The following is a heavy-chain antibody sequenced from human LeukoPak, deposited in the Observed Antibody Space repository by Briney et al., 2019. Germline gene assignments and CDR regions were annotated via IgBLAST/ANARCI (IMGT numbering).Heavy chain of an antibody. D-gene: IGHD6-19*01. V-gene: IGHV3-7*03. CDR2: IKEDGSGK. CDR1: GFTFSDHW. CDR3: AKEEKLLRAVAGNWADY. J-gene: IGHJ4*02. Sequence: PGGSLRLSCAASGFTFSDHWMTWVRQAPGKRLEWVANIKEDGSGKYYADSVKGRFTISRDNSKNTLYLQMNSLRAEDTAVYYCAKEEKLLRAVAGNWADYWGQGTLVTVSS.